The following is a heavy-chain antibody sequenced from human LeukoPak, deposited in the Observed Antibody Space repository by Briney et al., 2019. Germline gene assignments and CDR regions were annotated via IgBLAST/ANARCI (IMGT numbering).Heavy chain of an antibody. J-gene: IGHJ5*02. D-gene: IGHD6-13*01. CDR1: GYTSSNYG. CDR2: ISDYNSNR. CDR3: ARSGRSWYDWSDP. Sequence: WASVKVSCKASGYTSSNYGINWLRQAPGQGLEWMGWISDYNSNRNYVQKFQGRFTLTADTSSSTAYMELRSLTSDDTATYYCARSGRSWYDWSDPWGQGTQVTVSA. V-gene: IGHV1-18*01.